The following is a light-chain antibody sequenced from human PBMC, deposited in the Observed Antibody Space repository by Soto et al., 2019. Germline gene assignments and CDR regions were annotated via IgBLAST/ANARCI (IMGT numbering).Light chain of an antibody. Sequence: SYELTQPPSVSVAPGQTARITCGGNNMESKSVHWYQQRRGQAPVLVLYDDGNRPSGIPERLSGSNSGSAATLTISSVEASDEADYFCQVWDICSDQYLFGPGTKVTVL. V-gene: IGLV3-21*02. CDR1: NMESKS. CDR2: DDG. CDR3: QVWDICSDQYL. J-gene: IGLJ1*01.